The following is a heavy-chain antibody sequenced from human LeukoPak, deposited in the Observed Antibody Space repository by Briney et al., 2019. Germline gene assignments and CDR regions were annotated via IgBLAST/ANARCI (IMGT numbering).Heavy chain of an antibody. CDR1: GFTFSSYA. J-gene: IGHJ6*02. V-gene: IGHV3-23*01. Sequence: PGGSLRLSCAASGFTFSSYAMSWVRQAPGKGLEWVSAISGSGGSTYYADSVKGRFTISRDNSKNTLYLQMNSLRAEDTAVYYCARVTSYSGSYRLYYYYGMDVWGQGTTVTVSS. CDR3: ARVTSYSGSYRLYYYYGMDV. D-gene: IGHD1-26*01. CDR2: ISGSGGST.